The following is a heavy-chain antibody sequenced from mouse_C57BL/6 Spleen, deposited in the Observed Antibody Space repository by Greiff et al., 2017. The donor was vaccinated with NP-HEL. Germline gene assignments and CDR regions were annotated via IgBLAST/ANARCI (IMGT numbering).Heavy chain of an antibody. D-gene: IGHD1-1*01. V-gene: IGHV1-26*01. Sequence: EVQLQQSGPELVKPGASVKISCKASGYTFTDYYMNWVKQSHGKSLEWIGDINPNNGGTSYNQKFKGKATLTVDKSSSTAYMELRSLTSEDSAVYYCARWAVGAYWGQGTLVTVSA. J-gene: IGHJ3*01. CDR3: ARWAVGAY. CDR2: INPNNGGT. CDR1: GYTFTDYY.